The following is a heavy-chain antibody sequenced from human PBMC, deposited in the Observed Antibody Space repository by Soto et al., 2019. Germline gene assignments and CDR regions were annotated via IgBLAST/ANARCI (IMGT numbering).Heavy chain of an antibody. CDR2: IWYDGSNK. CDR3: ARGRTLYSSSSWYGSFFDY. J-gene: IGHJ4*02. Sequence: GGSLRLSCAASGFTFSSYGMHWVRQAPGKGLEWVAVIWYDGSNKYYADSVKGRFTISRDNSKNTLYLQMNSLRAEDTAVYYCARGRTLYSSSSWYGSFFDYWGQGTLVTVSS. D-gene: IGHD6-13*01. V-gene: IGHV3-33*01. CDR1: GFTFSSYG.